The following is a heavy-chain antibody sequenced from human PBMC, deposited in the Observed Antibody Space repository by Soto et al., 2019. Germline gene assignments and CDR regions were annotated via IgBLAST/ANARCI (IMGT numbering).Heavy chain of an antibody. CDR3: AKGRVYCSSTSCYKSGGSAARSPFDY. CDR2: ISYDGSNK. Sequence: GGSLRLSCAASGFTFSSYGMHWVRQAPGKGLEWVAVISYDGSNKYYADSVKGRFTISRDNSKNTLYLQMNSLRAEYTAVYYCAKGRVYCSSTSCYKSGGSAARSPFDYWGQGTLVTVSS. D-gene: IGHD2-2*02. V-gene: IGHV3-30*18. J-gene: IGHJ4*02. CDR1: GFTFSSYG.